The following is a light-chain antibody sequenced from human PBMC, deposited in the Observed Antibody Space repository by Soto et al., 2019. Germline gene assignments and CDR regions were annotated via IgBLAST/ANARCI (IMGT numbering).Light chain of an antibody. CDR3: QNDTIVPA. V-gene: IGKV1-27*01. CDR1: QGISNY. CDR2: AAS. Sequence: DIQMTQSPSSLSASVGDRVTITCRASQGISNYLAWYQQIPGKVTKLLISAASTLQSGVPSRFSDSGSRTDFTLTLSSLQPEDVATYYGQNDTIVPAFGGGTKDEIK. J-gene: IGKJ4*02.